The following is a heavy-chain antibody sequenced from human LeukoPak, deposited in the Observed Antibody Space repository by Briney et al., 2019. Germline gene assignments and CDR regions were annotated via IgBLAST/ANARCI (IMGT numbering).Heavy chain of an antibody. CDR1: GGTFSSYA. CDR2: FIPIFGPA. Sequence: ASVKVSCKASGGTFSSYAISWVRQAPGQGLEWMGGFIPIFGPANSAQRFQGSVTITADESTSTAYMELSSLISEDTAVYYCARSNNYDFWSGYYFRFHGYMDVWGKGTTVTVSS. V-gene: IGHV1-69*01. J-gene: IGHJ6*03. CDR3: ARSNNYDFWSGYYFRFHGYMDV. D-gene: IGHD3-3*01.